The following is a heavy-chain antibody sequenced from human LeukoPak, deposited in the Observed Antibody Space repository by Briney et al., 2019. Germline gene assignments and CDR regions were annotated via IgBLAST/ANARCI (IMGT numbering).Heavy chain of an antibody. Sequence: ASVKVSCKASGYTFTSYAMNWVRQAPGQGLEWMGWINTNTGNPTYAQGFTGRFVFSLDTSVSTAYLQISSLKAEDTAVYYCASDSGSLHDPHFDYWGLGTLVTVSS. V-gene: IGHV7-4-1*02. J-gene: IGHJ4*02. D-gene: IGHD3-10*01. CDR3: ASDSGSLHDPHFDY. CDR2: INTNTGNP. CDR1: GYTFTSYA.